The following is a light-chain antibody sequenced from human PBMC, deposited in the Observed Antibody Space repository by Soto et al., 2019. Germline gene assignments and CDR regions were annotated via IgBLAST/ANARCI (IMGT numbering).Light chain of an antibody. CDR2: LGS. J-gene: IGKJ1*01. Sequence: DIVMTQSPLSLPVTPGEPASISCRSSQSLLHSNGYNYLDWYLQKPGQSPQLLIYLGSNRASGVPYRFSGSGSGTDFTLKISRVEAEDVGVYYCMQALQTAWTFGQGTRGDIK. CDR3: MQALQTAWT. V-gene: IGKV2-28*01. CDR1: QSLLHSNGYNY.